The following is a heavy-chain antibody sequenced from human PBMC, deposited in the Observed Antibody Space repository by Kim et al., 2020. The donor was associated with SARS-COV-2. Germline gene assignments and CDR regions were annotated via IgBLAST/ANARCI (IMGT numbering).Heavy chain of an antibody. CDR2: ISYDGSNK. D-gene: IGHD2-2*01. V-gene: IGHV3-30*18. Sequence: GGSLRLSCAASGFTFSSYGMHWVRQAPGKGLEWVAVISYDGSNKYYADSVKGRFTISRDNSKNTLYLQMNSLRAEETAVYYCAKDLVVVPAAILYYGMDVWGQGTTVTVSS. J-gene: IGHJ6*02. CDR3: AKDLVVVPAAILYYGMDV. CDR1: GFTFSSYG.